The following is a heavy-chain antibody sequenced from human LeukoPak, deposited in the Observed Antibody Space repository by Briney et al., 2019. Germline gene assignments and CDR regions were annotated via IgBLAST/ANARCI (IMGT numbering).Heavy chain of an antibody. Sequence: GGSLRLSCEASGFTFSNYVMHWVRQAPGKGLEWVAFIRSDGRDTKYADSVKGRLTISRDNSRNTLYLQMDTVRIEDTAVYYCTKGHSMFGYSFDNWGQGTLVIVSS. J-gene: IGHJ4*02. D-gene: IGHD3-10*02. CDR3: TKGHSMFGYSFDN. V-gene: IGHV3-30*02. CDR2: IRSDGRDT. CDR1: GFTFSNYV.